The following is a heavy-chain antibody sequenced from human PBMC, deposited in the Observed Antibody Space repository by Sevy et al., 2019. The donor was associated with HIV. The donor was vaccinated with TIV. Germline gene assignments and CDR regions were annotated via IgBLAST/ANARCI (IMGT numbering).Heavy chain of an antibody. Sequence: GESLKISCAASGFTFSSYAMHWVRQAPGKGLEWVAVISYDGSNKYYADSVKGRFTISRDNSKNTLYLQMNSLRAEDTAVYYCARDRQGYYMDVWGKGTTVTVSS. CDR2: ISYDGSNK. J-gene: IGHJ6*03. CDR3: ARDRQGYYMDV. CDR1: GFTFSSYA. V-gene: IGHV3-30-3*01.